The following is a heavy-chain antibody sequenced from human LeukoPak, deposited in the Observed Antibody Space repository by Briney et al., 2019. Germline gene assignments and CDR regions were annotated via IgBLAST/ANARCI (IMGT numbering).Heavy chain of an antibody. Sequence: SETLSLTCTVSGGSISGYYWSWVRQPPGKGLEWIGYIFYSGNTNYNPSLKSRVAISVDRSKNQFSLKLSSVTAADTAVYYCARVYSSSSGVFDYWGQGTLVTVSS. CDR1: GGSISGYY. J-gene: IGHJ4*02. V-gene: IGHV4-59*12. D-gene: IGHD6-6*01. CDR3: ARVYSSSSGVFDY. CDR2: IFYSGNT.